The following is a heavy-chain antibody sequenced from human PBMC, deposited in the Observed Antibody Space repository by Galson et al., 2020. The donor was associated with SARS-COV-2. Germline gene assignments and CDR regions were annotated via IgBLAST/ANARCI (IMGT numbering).Heavy chain of an antibody. Sequence: SETLSLPCTVSGGSISSGGYYWSWIRQHPGKGLEWIGYIYYSGSTYYNPSLKSRVTISVDTSKNQFSLKLSSVTAADTAVYYCARDGGNWFDPWGQGTLVTVSS. CDR2: IYYSGST. D-gene: IGHD3-16*01. CDR3: ARDGGNWFDP. J-gene: IGHJ5*02. V-gene: IGHV4-31*03. CDR1: GGSISSGGYY.